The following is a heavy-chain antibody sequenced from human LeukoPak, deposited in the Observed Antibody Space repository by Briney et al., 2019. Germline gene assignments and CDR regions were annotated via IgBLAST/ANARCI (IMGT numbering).Heavy chain of an antibody. V-gene: IGHV3-21*01. Sequence: GGSLRLSCAASGFTFSSYSMNWVRQAPGKGLEWVSSISSSSSYIYYADSVKGRFTISRDNAKNTLYLQMNSLRAEDTAVYYCARDLWILGDYWGQGTLVTVSS. J-gene: IGHJ4*02. CDR1: GFTFSSYS. CDR3: ARDLWILGDY. D-gene: IGHD5-18*01. CDR2: ISSSSSYI.